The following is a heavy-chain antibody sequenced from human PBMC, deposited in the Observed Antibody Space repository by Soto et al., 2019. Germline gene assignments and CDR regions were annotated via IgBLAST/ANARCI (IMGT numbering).Heavy chain of an antibody. CDR1: GGSISSYY. CDR2: IYYSGST. V-gene: IGHV4-59*01. D-gene: IGHD3-3*01. CDR3: ARVLDDLRFDP. J-gene: IGHJ5*02. Sequence: SETLSLTCSVSGGSISSYYWSWIRQPPGKGLEWIGYIYYSGSTNYNPSLKSRVTISVDTSKNQFSLKLSSLTAADTAVYYCARVLDDLRFDPWGQGTLVTVSS.